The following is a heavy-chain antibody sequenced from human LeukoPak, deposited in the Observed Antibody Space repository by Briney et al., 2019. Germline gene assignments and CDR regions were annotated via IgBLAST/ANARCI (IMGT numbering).Heavy chain of an antibody. Sequence: GGSLILSCAASGFTVSSNYMSWVRQAPGKGLEWVSVIYSGGSTYYADSVKGRFTISRDNSKNTLYLQMNSLRAEDTAVYYCARDDVIVSRYFDWGQGTLVTVSS. CDR1: GFTVSSNY. CDR2: IYSGGST. V-gene: IGHV3-53*01. D-gene: IGHD3-9*01. CDR3: ARDDVIVSRYFD. J-gene: IGHJ4*02.